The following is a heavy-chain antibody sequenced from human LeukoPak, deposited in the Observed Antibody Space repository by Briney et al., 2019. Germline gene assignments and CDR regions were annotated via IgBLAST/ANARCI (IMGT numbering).Heavy chain of an antibody. J-gene: IGHJ4*02. D-gene: IGHD4-17*01. Sequence: SETLSLTCTVSGDSISSGDYYWRWIRQPAGKGLEWIGRISSSGSTNYNPSLKSQVTISVDTSKNQFSLKLSSVTAADTAVYYCARLPTVTFFDYWGQGTLVTVSS. CDR1: GDSISSGDYY. V-gene: IGHV4-61*02. CDR2: ISSSGST. CDR3: ARLPTVTFFDY.